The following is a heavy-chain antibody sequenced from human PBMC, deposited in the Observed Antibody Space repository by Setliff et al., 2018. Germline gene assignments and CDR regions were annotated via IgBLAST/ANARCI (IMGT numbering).Heavy chain of an antibody. CDR3: ATAVWEFLY. D-gene: IGHD1-26*01. CDR2: IIPAFTTA. J-gene: IGHJ4*02. V-gene: IGHV1-69*13. CDR1: GGSFTSYQ. Sequence: SVKVSCKASGGSFTSYQIIWVRQAPGQGLELMGGIIPAFTTANYAANFNDRLRITADESTTTAYMELSSLRSDDTAIYYCATAVWEFLYWGQGALVTVSS.